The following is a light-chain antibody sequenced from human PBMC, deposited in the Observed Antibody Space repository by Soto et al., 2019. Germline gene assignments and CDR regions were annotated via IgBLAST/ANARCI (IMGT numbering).Light chain of an antibody. CDR3: NSFRVSHLYV. J-gene: IGLJ1*01. CDR2: EVT. CDR1: STDVGGYNA. Sequence: QSVLSQPASVSGSPGQTITISCTGTSTDVGGYNAVSWYQPHPGKAPKLIIYEVTHRPSGVSDRFSASKSGNTASLTISGLQAEDEADYYCNSFRVSHLYVFGTGTKVTVL. V-gene: IGLV2-14*01.